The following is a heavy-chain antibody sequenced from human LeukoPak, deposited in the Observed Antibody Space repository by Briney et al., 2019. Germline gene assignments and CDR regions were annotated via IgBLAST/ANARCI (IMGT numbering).Heavy chain of an antibody. CDR2: ISGSDGST. CDR1: GFTFSSYS. Sequence: PGGSLRLYCAASGFTFSSYSMSWVRQAPGKGLEWVSAISGSDGSTYYADSVKGRFTISRDNSENTLYLQMSSLRAEDTAVYYCAKDLSPGVYWGQGTLVTVSS. J-gene: IGHJ4*02. CDR3: AKDLSPGVY. V-gene: IGHV3-23*01. D-gene: IGHD2-8*01.